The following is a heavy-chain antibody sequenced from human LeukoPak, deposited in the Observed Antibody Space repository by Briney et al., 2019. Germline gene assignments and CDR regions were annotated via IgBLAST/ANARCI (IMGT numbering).Heavy chain of an antibody. J-gene: IGHJ4*02. CDR3: ARPTNRRAGGFDY. D-gene: IGHD1/OR15-1a*01. V-gene: IGHV1-69*05. CDR1: GGTFSSYA. Sequence: GASVKVSCKGSGGTFSSYAISWVRQAPGQGLEWMGGIIPIFGTANYAQKFQGRVTMTRDTSTSTVYMELSSLRSEDTAVYYCARPTNRRAGGFDYWGQGTLVTVSS. CDR2: IIPIFGTA.